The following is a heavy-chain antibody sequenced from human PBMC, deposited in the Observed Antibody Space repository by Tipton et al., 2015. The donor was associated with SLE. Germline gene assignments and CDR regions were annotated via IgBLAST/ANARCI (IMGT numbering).Heavy chain of an antibody. D-gene: IGHD6-19*01. Sequence: GSLRLSCVASGFTFSSYEFNWVRQAPGKGLEWVSYISDSGDTIYYADSVKGRFTISRDNAKNSVSLQMNSLRAEDTAVYYCARDGVAVPGPYFEYWGQGTLVTVSS. CDR3: ARDGVAVPGPYFEY. CDR1: GFTFSSYE. J-gene: IGHJ4*02. CDR2: ISDSGDTI. V-gene: IGHV3-48*03.